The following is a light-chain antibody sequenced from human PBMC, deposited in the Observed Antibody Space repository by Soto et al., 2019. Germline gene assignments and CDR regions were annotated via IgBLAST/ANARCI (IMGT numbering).Light chain of an antibody. CDR3: QQRSNWPLT. Sequence: EIVLTQSPATLSLSPGERASLSCRASLSISSYLAWYQQKPGQAPRLLIYDASNRATGIPGRFSGSGSGTDFTLTISSLEPEDFAVYYCQQRSNWPLTFGGGTKVEIK. CDR1: LSISSY. J-gene: IGKJ4*01. V-gene: IGKV3-11*01. CDR2: DAS.